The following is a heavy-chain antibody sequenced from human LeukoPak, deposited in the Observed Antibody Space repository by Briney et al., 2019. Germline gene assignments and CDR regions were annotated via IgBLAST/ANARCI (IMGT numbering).Heavy chain of an antibody. V-gene: IGHV3-30-3*01. CDR2: ISYDGSNK. D-gene: IGHD3-9*01. CDR3: ARDLTLYILTGSYYFDY. J-gene: IGHJ4*02. CDR1: GFTFSSYA. Sequence: GGSLRLSCAASGFTFSSYAMHWVRQAPGKGLEWVAVISYDGSNKYYADSVKGRFTISRDNSKNTLYLQMNSLRAEDTAVYYCARDLTLYILTGSYYFDYWGQGTLVTVSS.